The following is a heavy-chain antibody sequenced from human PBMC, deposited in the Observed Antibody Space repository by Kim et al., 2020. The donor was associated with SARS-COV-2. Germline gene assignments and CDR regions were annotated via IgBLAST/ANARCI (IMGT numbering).Heavy chain of an antibody. Sequence: PSLKSRVTISVDTSKNQFSRKLSSVTAADTAVYYCARGRVGATKRHFDYWGQGTLVTVSS. D-gene: IGHD1-26*01. V-gene: IGHV4-34*01. CDR3: ARGRVGATKRHFDY. J-gene: IGHJ4*02.